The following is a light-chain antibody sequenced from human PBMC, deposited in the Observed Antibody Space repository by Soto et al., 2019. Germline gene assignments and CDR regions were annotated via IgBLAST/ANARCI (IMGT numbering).Light chain of an antibody. Sequence: SALTQPASVSGSPGQSITISCTGTSSDVGGYNYVSWYQQHPGKAPKLMIYDVSKRPSGVSDRFSGSKSGNTASLTISGLQAEDEADYYCSSYTNSVTLGCVFGTGTRSPS. J-gene: IGLJ1*01. CDR3: SSYTNSVTLGCV. CDR1: SSDVGGYNY. V-gene: IGLV2-14*01. CDR2: DVS.